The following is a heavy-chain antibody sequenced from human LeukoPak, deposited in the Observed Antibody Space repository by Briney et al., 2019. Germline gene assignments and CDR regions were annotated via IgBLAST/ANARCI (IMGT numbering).Heavy chain of an antibody. V-gene: IGHV1-69*05. CDR2: IIPIFGTA. D-gene: IGHD3-22*01. CDR1: GGTFSSYA. Sequence: ASVKVSCKASGGTFSSYAISWVRQAPGQGLEWMGRIIPIFGTANYAQKFQGRVTITTDESTSTAYMELSSLRSEGTAVYYCARGTMIVVPSAFDIWGQGTMATVSS. CDR3: ARGTMIVVPSAFDI. J-gene: IGHJ3*02.